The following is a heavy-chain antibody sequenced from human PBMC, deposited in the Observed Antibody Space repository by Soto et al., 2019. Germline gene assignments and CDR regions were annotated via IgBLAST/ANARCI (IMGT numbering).Heavy chain of an antibody. Sequence: SETLSLTCTVSGGSISSSSYYWGWIRQPAGKGLEWIGRIYYSGSNYYNPSLNSRVSISVDKSKNQFSLKLNSVNAADTADYYCARTSYYDSTGYYNLDVWGPGTTVTVSS. CDR2: IYYSGSN. D-gene: IGHD3-22*01. V-gene: IGHV4-39*07. CDR3: ARTSYYDSTGYYNLDV. CDR1: GGSISSSSYY. J-gene: IGHJ6*02.